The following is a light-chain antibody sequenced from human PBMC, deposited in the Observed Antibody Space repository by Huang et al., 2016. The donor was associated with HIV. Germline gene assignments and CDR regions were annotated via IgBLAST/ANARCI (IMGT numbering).Light chain of an antibody. CDR1: QSVRTD. CDR2: GAS. V-gene: IGKV3-15*01. J-gene: IGKJ1*01. Sequence: EILVTQSPATLSVSPGEAATLSCRASQSVRTDLAWYQQQPGQAPRLRIYGASTRAAGVPARFSGSGSGTEFTLTISRLQSEDFAVYYCQQYHDWPLFGQGTKVEIK. CDR3: QQYHDWPL.